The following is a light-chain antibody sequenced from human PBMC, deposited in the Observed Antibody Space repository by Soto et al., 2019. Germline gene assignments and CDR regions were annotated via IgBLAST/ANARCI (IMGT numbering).Light chain of an antibody. J-gene: IGKJ1*01. Sequence: EIVLMQSPGTLSLSPGERATLSCRASQSVSSNLAWYQQKPGQAPRLLIYGASTRATGIPARFSGSGSGTEFTLTISSLQSEDFEVYYCQQHNNWPRTLGQGTKVDIK. CDR1: QSVSSN. CDR3: QQHNNWPRT. CDR2: GAS. V-gene: IGKV3-15*01.